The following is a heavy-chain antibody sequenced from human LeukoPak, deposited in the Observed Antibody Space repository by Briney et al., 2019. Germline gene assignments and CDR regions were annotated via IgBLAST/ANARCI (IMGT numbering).Heavy chain of an antibody. Sequence: GGSLRLSCAASGFGVSNYWMSWVRQSPGKGLEWVANMNEDGSEKNYVDSVKGRFTISRDSAQDSLYLQMNSLRAEDTAVYYCARDRGYSNFDYWGQGTLLTVSS. CDR1: GFGVSNYW. V-gene: IGHV3-7*01. D-gene: IGHD4-11*01. J-gene: IGHJ4*02. CDR3: ARDRGYSNFDY. CDR2: MNEDGSEK.